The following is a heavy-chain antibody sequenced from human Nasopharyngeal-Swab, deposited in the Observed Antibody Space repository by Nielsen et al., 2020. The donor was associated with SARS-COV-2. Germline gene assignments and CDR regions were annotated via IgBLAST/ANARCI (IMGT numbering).Heavy chain of an antibody. CDR2: INHSGST. CDR3: ARDNSKWEPRFWFDP. V-gene: IGHV4-34*13. D-gene: IGHD1-26*01. Sequence: PGKGLEWIGEINHSGSTNYNPSLKSRVTISVDTSKNQFSLKLSSVTAADTAVYYCARDNSKWEPRFWFDPWGQGTLVTVSS. J-gene: IGHJ5*02.